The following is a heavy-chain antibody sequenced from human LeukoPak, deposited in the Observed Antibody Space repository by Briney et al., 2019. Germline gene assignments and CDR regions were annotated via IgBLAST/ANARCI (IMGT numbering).Heavy chain of an antibody. V-gene: IGHV4-34*01. CDR3: ERAGDDSSGYYSYYFDY. J-gene: IGHJ4*02. D-gene: IGHD3-22*01. Sequence: SETLSLTCAVYGGSFSGYYWSWIRQPPGKGLEWIGEINHSGSTNYNPSLKSRVTISVDTSKNQFSLKLSSVTAADTAVYYCERAGDDSSGYYSYYFDYWGQGTLVTVSS. CDR2: INHSGST. CDR1: GGSFSGYY.